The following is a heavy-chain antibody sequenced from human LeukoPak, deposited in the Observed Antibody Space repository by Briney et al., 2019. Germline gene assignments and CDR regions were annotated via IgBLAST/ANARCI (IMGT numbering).Heavy chain of an antibody. D-gene: IGHD3-3*01. CDR2: INQSGST. CDR3: ARGTIFGVVTLPYYYYYGMDV. Sequence: SETLSLTCAVYGGSFSGYYWSWSRQPPGKGLEWIGEINQSGSTNYNPSLKSRVTISVDTSKNQFSLKLSSVTAADTAVYYCARGTIFGVVTLPYYYYYGMDVWGQGTTVTVSS. V-gene: IGHV4-34*01. CDR1: GGSFSGYY. J-gene: IGHJ6*02.